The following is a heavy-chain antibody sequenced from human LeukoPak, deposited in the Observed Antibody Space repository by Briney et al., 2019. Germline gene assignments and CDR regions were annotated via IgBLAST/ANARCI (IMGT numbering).Heavy chain of an antibody. V-gene: IGHV4-34*01. CDR2: INHSGST. D-gene: IGHD2-2*01. Sequence: SETLSLTCAVSGGSFSGYYWSWIRQPPGKGLEWIGEINHSGSTNYNPSLKSRVTISVDTSKNQSSLKLSSVTAADTAVYYCARVYCSSTSCYAEGYWGQGTLVTVSS. CDR1: GGSFSGYY. CDR3: ARVYCSSTSCYAEGY. J-gene: IGHJ4*02.